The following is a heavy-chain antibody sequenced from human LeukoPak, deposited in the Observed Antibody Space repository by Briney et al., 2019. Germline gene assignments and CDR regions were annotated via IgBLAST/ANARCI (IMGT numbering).Heavy chain of an antibody. D-gene: IGHD3-3*01. V-gene: IGHV4-34*01. CDR3: ARTLRFLEWLGFDY. CDR1: GGSFSGYY. Sequence: SETLSITCAVYGGSFSGYYWSWIRQPPGKGLEWIGEINHSGSTNYNPSLKSRVTISVDTSKNQFSLKLSSVTAADTAVYYCARTLRFLEWLGFDYWGQGTLVTVSS. J-gene: IGHJ4*02. CDR2: INHSGST.